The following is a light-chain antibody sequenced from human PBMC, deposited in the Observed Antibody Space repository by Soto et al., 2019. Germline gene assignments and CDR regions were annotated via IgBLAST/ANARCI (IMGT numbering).Light chain of an antibody. CDR1: QSITGY. Sequence: DIQMTQSPSSLSASVGDRVTITCRASQSITGYLNWYQQKPGKAPKLLIYAASSLQSGVPSRFSVRGSGTDFTLTISSLQRDDFATYFCQQSLGIPYTFGQGTRLETK. J-gene: IGKJ2*01. CDR3: QQSLGIPYT. V-gene: IGKV1-39*01. CDR2: AAS.